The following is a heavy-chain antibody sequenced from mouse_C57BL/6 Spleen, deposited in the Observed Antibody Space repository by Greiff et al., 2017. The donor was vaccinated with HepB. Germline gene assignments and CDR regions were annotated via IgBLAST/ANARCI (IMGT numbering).Heavy chain of an antibody. CDR3: ARQLRGLGY. CDR2: IWSGGST. V-gene: IGHV2-2*01. Sequence: VQLQQSGPGLVQPSQSLSITCTVSGFSLTSYGVHWVRQSPGKGLEWLGVIWSGGSTDYNAAFISRLSISKDNSKSQVFFKMNSLQADDTAIYYCARQLRGLGYWGQGTLVTVSA. J-gene: IGHJ3*01. CDR1: GFSLTSYG. D-gene: IGHD1-1*01.